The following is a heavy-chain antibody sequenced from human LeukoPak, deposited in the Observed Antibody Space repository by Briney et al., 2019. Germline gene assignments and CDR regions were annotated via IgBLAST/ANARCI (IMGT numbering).Heavy chain of an antibody. V-gene: IGHV1-2*02. D-gene: IGHD5-18*01. Sequence: ASVKVSCEASGYTFTGYYMHWVRQAPGQGLEWMGWINPNSGGTNYAQKFQGRVTMTRDTSISTAYMELSRLRSDDTAVYYCIYSYGEGYLDYWGQGTLVTVSS. CDR1: GYTFTGYY. CDR3: IYSYGEGYLDY. CDR2: INPNSGGT. J-gene: IGHJ4*02.